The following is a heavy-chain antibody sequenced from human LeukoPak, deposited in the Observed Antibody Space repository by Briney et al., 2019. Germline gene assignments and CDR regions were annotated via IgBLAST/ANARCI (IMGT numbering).Heavy chain of an antibody. D-gene: IGHD4-11*01. J-gene: IGHJ6*03. Sequence: GESLKISCKGSGYSFTSYWIGWVRQMPGKGLEWMGIIYPGDSDTRYSPSFQGQVTISADKSISTAYLQWSSLKASDTAMYYRARQAHHDYSNYADYYYYMDVWGKGTTVTVSS. V-gene: IGHV5-51*01. CDR1: GYSFTSYW. CDR3: ARQAHHDYSNYADYYYYMDV. CDR2: IYPGDSDT.